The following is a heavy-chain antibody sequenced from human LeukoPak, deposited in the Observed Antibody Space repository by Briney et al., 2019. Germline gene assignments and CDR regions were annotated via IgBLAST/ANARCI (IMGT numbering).Heavy chain of an antibody. Sequence: GSLRLSCSASCFPFSSYWMHWVRPAPGKGGVWVSRISSDGSSTSYSDSVKGRFTISRDNAQNTLDLQMNSLRAEDTAVYYCVRRNYWGQGTLVTVSA. CDR1: CFPFSSYW. V-gene: IGHV3-74*01. J-gene: IGHJ4*02. CDR3: VRRNY. CDR2: ISSDGSST.